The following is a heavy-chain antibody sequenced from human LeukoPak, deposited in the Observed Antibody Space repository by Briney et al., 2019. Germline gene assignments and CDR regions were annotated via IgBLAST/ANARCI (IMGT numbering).Heavy chain of an antibody. CDR3: ARVPHSVEGSMKAVFIHYFDY. J-gene: IGHJ4*02. CDR1: GESLSGYY. Sequence: PSETLSLTCAVYGESLSGYYWAWIRQPPGKGLEWIGGIDHSGNTHYNPSLKNRVTISVDTSKNEFSLKLSSVTATDTAVYYCARVPHSVEGSMKAVFIHYFDYWGQGSLVTVSS. V-gene: IGHV4-34*01. CDR2: IDHSGNT. D-gene: IGHD3-22*01.